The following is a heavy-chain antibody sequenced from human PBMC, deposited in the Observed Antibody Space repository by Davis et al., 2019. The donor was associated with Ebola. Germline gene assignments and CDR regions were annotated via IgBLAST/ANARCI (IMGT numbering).Heavy chain of an antibody. V-gene: IGHV3-30*03. D-gene: IGHD5-18*01. CDR1: GFTFSSYG. Sequence: GGSLRLSCAASGFTFSSYGMHWVRQAPGKGLEWVAVISYDGSNKYYADSVKGRFTISRDNAKNSLYLQMNSLRAEDTAVYYCARAIDDTAMVTFDYWGQGTLVTVSS. CDR3: ARAIDDTAMVTFDY. CDR2: ISYDGSNK. J-gene: IGHJ4*02.